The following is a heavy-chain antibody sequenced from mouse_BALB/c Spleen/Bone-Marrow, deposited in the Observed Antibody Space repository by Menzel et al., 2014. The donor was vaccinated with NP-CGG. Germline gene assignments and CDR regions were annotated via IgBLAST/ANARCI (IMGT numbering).Heavy chain of an antibody. J-gene: IGHJ2*01. Sequence: EVQLQQSGTVLARPGASVKMSCKASGYSFTSYWMHWVKQRPGQGLESIGAIYPGNSDTSYTQKFKGKAKLTAVTSASKAYMELTSLTNEDSAVYYCTRTRGYYFDYWGQGTTLTVSS. V-gene: IGHV1-5*01. CDR3: TRTRGYYFDY. CDR1: GYSFTSYW. CDR2: IYPGNSDT.